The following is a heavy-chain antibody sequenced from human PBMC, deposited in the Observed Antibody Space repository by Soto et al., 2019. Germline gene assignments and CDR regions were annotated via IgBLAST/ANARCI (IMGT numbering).Heavy chain of an antibody. CDR1: GDSVSSNSAA. D-gene: IGHD2-2*01. CDR3: ARDPIVVVPAATGVVGENYYYYYGMDV. Sequence: PSQTLSLTCAISGDSVSSNSAAWNWIRQSPSRGLEWLGRTYYRSKWYNDYAVSVKSRITINPDTSKNQFSLQLNSVTPEDTAVYYCARDPIVVVPAATGVVGENYYYYYGMDVWGQVTTVTVSS. CDR2: TYYRSKWYN. V-gene: IGHV6-1*01. J-gene: IGHJ6*02.